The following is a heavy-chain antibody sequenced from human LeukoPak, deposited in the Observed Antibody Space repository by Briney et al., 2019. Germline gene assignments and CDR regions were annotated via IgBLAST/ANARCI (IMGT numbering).Heavy chain of an antibody. V-gene: IGHV3-33*06. CDR1: GFTFSSYG. CDR2: IWYDGSNK. J-gene: IGHJ4*02. D-gene: IGHD6-19*01. CDR3: AKDLGSGWLPDY. Sequence: GGSLRLSCAASGFTFSSYGMHWVRQAPGKGLEGVAVIWYDGSNKYYADSVKGRFTISRDNSKNTLYLQMNSLRAEDTAVYYCAKDLGSGWLPDYWGQGTLVTVSS.